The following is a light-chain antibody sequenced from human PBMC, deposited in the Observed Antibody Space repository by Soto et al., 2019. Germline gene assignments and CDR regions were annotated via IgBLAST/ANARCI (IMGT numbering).Light chain of an antibody. CDR2: GAS. V-gene: IGKV3-15*01. CDR1: QSVSSN. CDR3: QQYGSSPPWT. J-gene: IGKJ1*01. Sequence: EVVMTQSPDTLSVSPGERATLSCRASQSVSSNLAWYQQRLGQAPRLLIYGASTRATGISARISGSGSGTEFTLTISRLEPEDFAVYYCQQYGSSPPWTFGQGTKVEIK.